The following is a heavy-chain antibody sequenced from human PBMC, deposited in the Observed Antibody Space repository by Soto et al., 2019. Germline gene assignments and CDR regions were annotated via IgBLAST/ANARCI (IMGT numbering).Heavy chain of an antibody. D-gene: IGHD3-10*01. CDR3: ARHADASGSGYYYYYGMDV. CDR1: GGSISSSSYY. CDR2: IYYSGST. V-gene: IGHV4-39*01. Sequence: SETLSLTCTVSGGSISSSSYYWGWIRQPPGKGLEWIGSIYYSGSTYYNPSLKSRVTISVDTSKNQFSLKLSSVTAADTAVYYCARHADASGSGYYYYYGMDVWGQGTTVTVSS. J-gene: IGHJ6*02.